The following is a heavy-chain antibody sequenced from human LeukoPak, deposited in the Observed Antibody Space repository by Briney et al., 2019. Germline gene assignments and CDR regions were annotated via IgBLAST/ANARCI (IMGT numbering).Heavy chain of an antibody. CDR1: GGTFSSYA. V-gene: IGHV1-18*01. CDR2: ISAYNGNT. CDR3: ATPAPFQVPLGAHNWFDP. Sequence: GASVKVSCKASGGTFSSYAISWVRQAPGQGLEWMGWISAYNGNTNYAQKLQGRVTMTTDTSTSTAYMELRSLRSDDTAVYYCATPAPFQVPLGAHNWFDPWGQGTLVTVSS. J-gene: IGHJ5*02. D-gene: IGHD4/OR15-4a*01.